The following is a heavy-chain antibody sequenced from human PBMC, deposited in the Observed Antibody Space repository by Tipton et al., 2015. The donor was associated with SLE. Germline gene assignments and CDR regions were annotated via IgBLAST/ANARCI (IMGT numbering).Heavy chain of an antibody. Sequence: GSLRLSCTASGFTFSSYSMNWVRRAPGKGLEYVSSISGNSVYIYYSDSVKGRFTISRDNAKNSLSLQMNSLRAEDTALYYCVRDDSSKDLDSWGQGTLVTVSS. D-gene: IGHD4-11*01. V-gene: IGHV3-21*01. CDR1: GFTFSSYS. CDR3: VRDDSSKDLDS. CDR2: ISGNSVYI. J-gene: IGHJ4*02.